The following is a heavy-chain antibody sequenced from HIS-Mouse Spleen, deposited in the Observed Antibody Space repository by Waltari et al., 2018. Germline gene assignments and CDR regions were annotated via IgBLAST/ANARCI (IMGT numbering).Heavy chain of an antibody. Sequence: QLQLQESGPGLATPSETLSLTCTVPGGSISSSSYYWGWIRQPPGKGLGWIGSIYYSGSTYYNPSLKSRVTISVDTSKNQFSLKLSSVTAADTAVYYCARRRGWFDYWGQGTLVTVSS. V-gene: IGHV4-39*01. D-gene: IGHD6-19*01. J-gene: IGHJ4*02. CDR1: GGSISSSSYY. CDR2: IYYSGST. CDR3: ARRRGWFDY.